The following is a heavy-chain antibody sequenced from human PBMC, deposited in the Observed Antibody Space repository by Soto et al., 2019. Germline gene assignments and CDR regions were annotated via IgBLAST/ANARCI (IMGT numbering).Heavy chain of an antibody. J-gene: IGHJ4*02. V-gene: IGHV4-28*01. CDR3: ASKPNSRYYFDY. CDR1: GYSISSSNW. CDR2: IYYSGST. D-gene: IGHD5-18*01. Sequence: QMQLQESGPGLVKPSDTLSLTCAVSGYSISSSNWWGWIRQPPGKGLEWIGYIYYSGSTYYTTSPKSRVTMSVDTSNNQFSLRLNSVTAVDTAVYYCASKPNSRYYFDYWGQGTLVTVSS.